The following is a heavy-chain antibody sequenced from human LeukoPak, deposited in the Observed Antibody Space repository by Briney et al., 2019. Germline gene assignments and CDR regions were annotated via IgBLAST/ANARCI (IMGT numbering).Heavy chain of an antibody. CDR1: GYTFTVYY. J-gene: IGHJ4*02. CDR3: ARDLGVIVATPTGYGY. D-gene: IGHD5-12*01. Sequence: ASVRVSCKASGYTFTVYYMHWVRQAPGQGLEWMGWINLSSGGTNSAQRSLGRVTMTRDTSISTAYMELSRLRSDDTAVYYCARDLGVIVATPTGYGYWGQGTLVTVSS. CDR2: INLSSGGT. V-gene: IGHV1-2*02.